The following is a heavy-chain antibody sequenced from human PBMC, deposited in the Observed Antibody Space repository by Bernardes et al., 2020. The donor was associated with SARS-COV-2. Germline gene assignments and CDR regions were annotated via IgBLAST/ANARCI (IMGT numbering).Heavy chain of an antibody. CDR1: GFTFSGYG. CDR3: VKGLFMWGSYGHY. Sequence: GGSLRLSRSASGFTFSGYGMHWVRQAPGQGLEYVSGIRGDGGKTHYADSVKDRFTISRDNSKTTLYLQMSSLRPEDTALYYCVKGLFMWGSYGHYWGQGTRVTVSS. D-gene: IGHD7-27*01. CDR2: IRGDGGKT. V-gene: IGHV3-64D*08. J-gene: IGHJ4*02.